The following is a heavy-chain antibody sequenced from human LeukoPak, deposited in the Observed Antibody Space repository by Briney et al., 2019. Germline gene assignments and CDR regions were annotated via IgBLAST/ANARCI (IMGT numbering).Heavy chain of an antibody. J-gene: IGHJ5*02. CDR3: ARGVPAVLYNWFDP. D-gene: IGHD2-2*01. CDR2: IIPILGIA. V-gene: IGHV1-69*04. CDR1: GGTFSSYA. Sequence: ASVKVSCKASGGTFSSYAISWVRQAPGQGLEWMGRIIPILGIANYAQKFQGRVTITADKSTSTAYMELRSLRSEDTAVYYCARGVPAVLYNWFDPWGQGTLVTVSS.